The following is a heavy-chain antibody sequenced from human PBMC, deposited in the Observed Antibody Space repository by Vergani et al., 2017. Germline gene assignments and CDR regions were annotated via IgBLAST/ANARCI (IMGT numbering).Heavy chain of an antibody. CDR1: SFSVSSHY. Sequence: EVQLLESGGGLAQPGGSLRLSCAASSFSVSSHYMTWVRQAPGKGLECVSTINIGGRTSYADSVKGRLTLTRDDSKKTLHLQMNSLRPEDTAVYYCARGMTTETTDLDGFDIWGQGTMVSVSS. J-gene: IGHJ3*02. CDR3: ARGMTTETTDLDGFDI. CDR2: INIGGRT. V-gene: IGHV3-66*02. D-gene: IGHD4-17*01.